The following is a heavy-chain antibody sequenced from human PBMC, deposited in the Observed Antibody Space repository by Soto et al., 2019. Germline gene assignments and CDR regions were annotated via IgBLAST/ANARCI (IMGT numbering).Heavy chain of an antibody. J-gene: IGHJ6*03. CDR1: GFTFSSYG. V-gene: IGHV3-33*01. CDR3: ARDIVVVPAAMGYYYYMDV. Sequence: GGSLRLSCAASGFTFSSYGMHWVRQAPGKGLEWVAVIWYDGSNKYYADSVKGRFTISRDNSKNTLYLQMNSLRAEDTAVYYCARDIVVVPAAMGYYYYMDVWGKGTTVTVSS. CDR2: IWYDGSNK. D-gene: IGHD2-2*01.